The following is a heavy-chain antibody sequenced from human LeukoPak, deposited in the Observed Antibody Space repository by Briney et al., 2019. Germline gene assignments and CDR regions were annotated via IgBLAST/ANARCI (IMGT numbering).Heavy chain of an antibody. CDR2: IIPIFGTA. V-gene: IGHV1-69*13. Sequence: GASVKVSCKASGGTFSSYAISWVRQAPGQGLEWMGGIIPIFGTANYAQKFQGRVTITADESTSTAYMELSGLRSEDTAVYYCARDDCGGDCYLGYWGQGTLVTVSS. CDR3: ARDDCGGDCYLGY. D-gene: IGHD2-21*02. J-gene: IGHJ4*02. CDR1: GGTFSSYA.